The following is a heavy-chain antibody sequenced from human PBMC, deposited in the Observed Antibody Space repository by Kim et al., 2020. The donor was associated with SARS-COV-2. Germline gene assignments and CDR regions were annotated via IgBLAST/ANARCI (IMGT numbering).Heavy chain of an antibody. Sequence: TYYADSVKGRFTISRDNSKNTLYLQMNSLRAEDTAVYYCAKDHPDSGYDYWGQGTLVTVSS. D-gene: IGHD5-12*01. CDR3: AKDHPDSGYDY. J-gene: IGHJ4*02. CDR2: T. V-gene: IGHV3-23*01.